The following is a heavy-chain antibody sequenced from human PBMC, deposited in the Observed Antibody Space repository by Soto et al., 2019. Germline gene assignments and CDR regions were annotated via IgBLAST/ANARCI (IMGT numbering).Heavy chain of an antibody. V-gene: IGHV4-34*01. CDR3: ARDKITGLFDY. Sequence: PSETLSLTCAVYGGSFSGYYWTWIRQPPGTGLEWIGEINHSGSTNYNPSLKSRVTISVDTSKNQFSLKLASVTAADTAVYYCARDKITGLFDYWGQGTLVTVSS. CDR1: GGSFSGYY. CDR2: INHSGST. J-gene: IGHJ4*02. D-gene: IGHD2-8*02.